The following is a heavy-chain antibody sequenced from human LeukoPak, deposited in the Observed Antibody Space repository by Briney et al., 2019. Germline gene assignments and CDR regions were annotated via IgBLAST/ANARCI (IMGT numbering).Heavy chain of an antibody. V-gene: IGHV3-13*01. CDR2: IGSGGYT. Sequence: GGSLRLSCVVSGFTFKDYDIHWVRQTTGKGLVWVSAIGSGGYTYYADSVRGRFTISREDAETSLSLQMNNLRAEDTAVYYCVRQPDSGRYGFDHWGQGTLVTVSS. J-gene: IGHJ4*02. CDR1: GFTFKDYD. CDR3: VRQPDSGRYGFDH. D-gene: IGHD6-19*01.